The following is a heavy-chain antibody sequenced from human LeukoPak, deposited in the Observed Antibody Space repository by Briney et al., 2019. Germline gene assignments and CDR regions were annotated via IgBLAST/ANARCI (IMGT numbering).Heavy chain of an antibody. CDR2: INPSGGST. J-gene: IGHJ5*02. V-gene: IGHV1-46*01. CDR3: ARDGLGSDSQGNWFDP. Sequence: GASVTVSYKASGYTFTDYYMHWVRQAPGQGREWMGMINPSGGSTSYAQKFQGRVTMTRDMTTSTVYMELSSLRSEDTAVYYCARDGLGSDSQGNWFDPWGQGTLVTVSS. D-gene: IGHD2-21*02. CDR1: GYTFTDYY.